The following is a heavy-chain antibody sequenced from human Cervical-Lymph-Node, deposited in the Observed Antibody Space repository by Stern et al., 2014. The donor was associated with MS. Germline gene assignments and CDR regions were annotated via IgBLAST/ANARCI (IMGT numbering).Heavy chain of an antibody. CDR3: ARGGAGDVVASIDLDTYEYDTSGYPGDNWFDP. J-gene: IGHJ5*02. CDR1: GGSISNYY. D-gene: IGHD3-22*01. Sequence: QVQLQESGPGLVKPSETLSLTCTVSGGSISNYYWSWIRQPPGKGLEWIGYIYYSGSTNYNPSLKSRVSISVDTSKNQFSLKLSSVTAADTAVYYCARGGAGDVVASIDLDTYEYDTSGYPGDNWFDPWGQGTLVTVSS. V-gene: IGHV4-59*01. CDR2: IYYSGST.